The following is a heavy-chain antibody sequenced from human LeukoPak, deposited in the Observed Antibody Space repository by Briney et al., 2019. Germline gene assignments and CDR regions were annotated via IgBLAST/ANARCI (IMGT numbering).Heavy chain of an antibody. V-gene: IGHV3-23*01. J-gene: IGHJ4*02. Sequence: PGGPLRLSCAASGFTFSSYAMSWVRQAPGKGLEWVSAISGSGGSTYYADSVKGRFTISRDNSKNTLYLQMNSLRAEDTAVYYCAKAQEAYYYGSGSYYLDYWGQGTLVTVSS. CDR2: ISGSGGST. CDR1: GFTFSSYA. CDR3: AKAQEAYYYGSGSYYLDY. D-gene: IGHD3-10*01.